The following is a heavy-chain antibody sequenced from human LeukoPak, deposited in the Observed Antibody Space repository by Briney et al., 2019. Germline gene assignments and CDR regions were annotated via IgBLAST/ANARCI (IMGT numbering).Heavy chain of an antibody. CDR2: INPNSGGT. CDR3: AREMGRNGDAFDI. D-gene: IGHD1-1*01. V-gene: IGHV1-2*02. J-gene: IGHJ3*02. CDR1: GYTFTGHY. Sequence: ASVKVSCKASGYTFTGHYMHWVRQAPGQGLEWMGWINPNSGGTNYAQKSQGRVTMTRDTSISTAYMELSRLRSDDTAVYYCAREMGRNGDAFDIWGQGTMVTVSS.